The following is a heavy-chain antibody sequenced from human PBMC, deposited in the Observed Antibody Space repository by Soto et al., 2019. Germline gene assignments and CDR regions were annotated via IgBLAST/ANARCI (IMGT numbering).Heavy chain of an antibody. J-gene: IGHJ4*02. V-gene: IGHV3-23*01. CDR1: GFTLSGHS. CDR2: ISADEDRT. Sequence: EVQLLESGGGLEQPGGSLRLSCVTSGFTLSGHSMSWVRHAPGKGLNWVSSISADEDRTNYADSVEGRFTISRDYSRNTVYLEMNRRRAVASSVYDFTRGMSDRLTILNLDYWGPGTLVTVSS. CDR3: TRGMSDRLTILNLDY. D-gene: IGHD2-21*02.